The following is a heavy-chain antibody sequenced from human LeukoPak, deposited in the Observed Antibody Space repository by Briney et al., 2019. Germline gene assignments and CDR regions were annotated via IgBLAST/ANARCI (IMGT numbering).Heavy chain of an antibody. CDR1: GFTFSSYA. CDR3: AKDFTRFGELEIDI. V-gene: IGHV3-23*01. CDR2: ISGSGGST. D-gene: IGHD3-10*01. J-gene: IGHJ3*02. Sequence: GGSLRLSCAASGFTFSSYAMSWVRQAPGKGLEGVSAISGSGGSTYYADSVKGRFTISRDNSKNTLYLQMNSLRAEDTAVYYCAKDFTRFGELEIDIWGQGTMVTVSS.